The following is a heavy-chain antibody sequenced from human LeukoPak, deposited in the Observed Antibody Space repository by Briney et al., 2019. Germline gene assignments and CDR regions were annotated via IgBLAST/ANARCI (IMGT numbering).Heavy chain of an antibody. Sequence: VASVKVSCKASGYTFTSYYMHWVRQAPGQGLEWMGRINPNSGGTNYAQKFQGRVTMTRDTSISTAYMELSRLRSDDTAVYYCARGITMIVVAPFDYWGQGTLVTVSS. V-gene: IGHV1-2*06. D-gene: IGHD3-22*01. CDR1: GYTFTSYY. J-gene: IGHJ4*02. CDR3: ARGITMIVVAPFDY. CDR2: INPNSGGT.